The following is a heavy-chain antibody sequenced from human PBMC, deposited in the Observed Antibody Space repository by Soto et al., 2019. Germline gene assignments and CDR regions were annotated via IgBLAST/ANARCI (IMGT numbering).Heavy chain of an antibody. J-gene: IGHJ6*02. Sequence: EVQLVESGGGLVQPGGSLRLSCAVSGFTSSDHYMDWVRQAPGKGLEWVGRSKSKPTNYITEYAASVKGRCTISRDESKNSLYLQMNSLNTEDTAVYYCTRAGFGHGLDVWGQGTTVTVAS. D-gene: IGHD3-16*01. CDR3: TRAGFGHGLDV. V-gene: IGHV3-72*01. CDR2: SKSKPTNYIT. CDR1: GFTSSDHY.